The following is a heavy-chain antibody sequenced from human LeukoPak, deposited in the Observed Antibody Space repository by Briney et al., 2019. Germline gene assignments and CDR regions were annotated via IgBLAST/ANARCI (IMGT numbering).Heavy chain of an antibody. Sequence: GGSPRLSCAASGFTFSSYWMHWVRQAPGKGLVWVSRINSDGSSTSYADSVKGRFTISRDNAKSTLYLQMNSLRAEDTAVYYCASPHTKYYFDYWGQGTLVTVSS. CDR1: GFTFSSYW. CDR2: INSDGSST. J-gene: IGHJ4*02. CDR3: ASPHTKYYFDY. V-gene: IGHV3-74*01.